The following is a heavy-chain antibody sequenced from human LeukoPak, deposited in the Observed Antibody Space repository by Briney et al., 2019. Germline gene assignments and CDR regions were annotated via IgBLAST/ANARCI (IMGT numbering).Heavy chain of an antibody. J-gene: IGHJ4*02. CDR2: INWNGGST. D-gene: IGHD1-1*01. Sequence: PGGSLRLSCAASGFTFDDYGMSWVRQAPGKGLEWVSGINWNGGSTGYADSVKGRFTISRDNAKNTLYLQMNSLRAEDTAVYYCATHPRTGTTSACDYWGQGTLVTVSS. CDR3: ATHPRTGTTSACDY. V-gene: IGHV3-20*04. CDR1: GFTFDDYG.